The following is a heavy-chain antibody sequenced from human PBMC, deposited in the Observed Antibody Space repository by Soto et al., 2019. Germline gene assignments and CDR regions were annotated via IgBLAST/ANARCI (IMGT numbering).Heavy chain of an antibody. CDR2: IYHSGST. D-gene: IGHD3-10*02. J-gene: IGHJ5*02. CDR1: GGSISSGGYS. Sequence: SETLSLTCAVSGGSISSGGYSWSWIRQPPGKGLEWIGYIYHSGSTYYNPSLKSRVTISVGRSKNQFSLKLSSVTAADTAVYYCARARYVLGWFDPWGQGTLVTVSS. CDR3: ARARYVLGWFDP. V-gene: IGHV4-30-2*01.